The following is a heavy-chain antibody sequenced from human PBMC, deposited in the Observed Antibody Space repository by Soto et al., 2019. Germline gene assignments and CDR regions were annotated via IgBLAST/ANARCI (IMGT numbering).Heavy chain of an antibody. J-gene: IGHJ6*02. CDR1: GYTFTSYG. D-gene: IGHD3-3*01. V-gene: IGHV1-18*01. CDR2: ISAYNGNT. CDR3: ARAYYDFWSGNYYYYYGMDV. Sequence: GASVKVSCKASGYTFTSYGISWVRQAPGQGLEWMGWISAYNGNTNYAQKLQGRVTMTTDISTSTAYMELRSLRSDDTAVYYCARAYYDFWSGNYYYYYGMDVWGQGTTVTVSS.